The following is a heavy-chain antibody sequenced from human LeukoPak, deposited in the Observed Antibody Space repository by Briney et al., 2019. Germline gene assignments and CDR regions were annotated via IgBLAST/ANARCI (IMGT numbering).Heavy chain of an antibody. Sequence: PGGSLRLSCEGSGPTFSSYSMSWVRQAPGRGLEWVSAITASGGTTYYADSVTGRFTISRDNSKNTMYLQMNSLRAEDTAVYYCAKMSGYFDYWGQGTLVTVSS. CDR2: ITASGGTT. D-gene: IGHD5/OR15-5a*01. J-gene: IGHJ4*02. V-gene: IGHV3-23*01. CDR3: AKMSGYFDY. CDR1: GPTFSSYS.